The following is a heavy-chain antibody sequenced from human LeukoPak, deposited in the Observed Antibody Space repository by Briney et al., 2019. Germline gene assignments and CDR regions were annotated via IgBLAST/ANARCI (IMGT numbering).Heavy chain of an antibody. J-gene: IGHJ4*02. Sequence: SVKVSCKASGGTFSSYAISWVRQAPGQGLEWMGRIIPILGIANYAQKFQGRVTITADKSTSTAYMELSSLRSEDTAVYYCARVSAPGYSSGWYYGYWGQGILVTVST. CDR2: IIPILGIA. CDR1: GGTFSSYA. V-gene: IGHV1-69*04. D-gene: IGHD6-19*01. CDR3: ARVSAPGYSSGWYYGY.